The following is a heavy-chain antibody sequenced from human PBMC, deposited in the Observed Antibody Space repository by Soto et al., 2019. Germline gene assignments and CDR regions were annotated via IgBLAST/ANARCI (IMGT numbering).Heavy chain of an antibody. Sequence: QVQLVQSGAEVKKPGSSVKVSCKASGGTFSSYAISWVRQAPGQGLEWMGGLIPISGTANYAQKFQGRVTITADESTSTAYMELSSLRSEDTAVYYCARSQGSSTSLEIYYYYYYGMDVWGQGTRVTVSS. J-gene: IGHJ6*02. CDR1: GGTFSSYA. CDR3: ARSQGSSTSLEIYYYYYYGMDV. V-gene: IGHV1-69*01. CDR2: LIPISGTA. D-gene: IGHD2-2*01.